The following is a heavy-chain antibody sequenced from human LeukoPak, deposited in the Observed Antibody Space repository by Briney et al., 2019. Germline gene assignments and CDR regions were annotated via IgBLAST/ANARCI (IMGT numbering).Heavy chain of an antibody. CDR3: AGINDYGDPTGAFDI. J-gene: IGHJ3*02. CDR2: ISSSGSTI. Sequence: GGSLRLSCAASGFTFSSYEMNWVRQAPGKGLEWVSYISSSGSTIYYADSVKGRFTISRDNAKNSLYLQMNSLRAEDTAVYYCAGINDYGDPTGAFDIWGQGTMVTVSS. D-gene: IGHD4-17*01. V-gene: IGHV3-48*03. CDR1: GFTFSSYE.